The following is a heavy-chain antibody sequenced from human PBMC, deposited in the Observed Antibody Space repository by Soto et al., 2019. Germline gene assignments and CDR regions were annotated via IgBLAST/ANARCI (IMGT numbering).Heavy chain of an antibody. CDR1: GFTFSTHA. J-gene: IGHJ4*02. D-gene: IGHD3-9*01. V-gene: IGHV3-23*01. CDR3: ARMPGGLVGY. CDR2: ISVSDVST. Sequence: EVQLLESGGGLVQPGGSLRLSCAASGFTFSTHAMTWVRQAPGKGLEWVSAISVSDVSTYYADSVKGRFTISRDNSKNTLYLQMNSLRAEDTAMYYCARMPGGLVGYWGQGTLVTVSS.